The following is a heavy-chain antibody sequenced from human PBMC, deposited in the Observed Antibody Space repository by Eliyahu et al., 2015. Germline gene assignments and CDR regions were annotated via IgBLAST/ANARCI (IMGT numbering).Heavy chain of an antibody. J-gene: IGHJ5*02. D-gene: IGHD3-10*01. CDR1: GFIFSRYG. V-gene: IGHV3-33*01. Sequence: QVQLVESGGGVVQPGRSLRLSCAASGFIFSRYGMHWVRQAPGKGLEWVAVIRYDGSQTNYEDSVKGRFTISRDNSKNTLYLQMNSLRAEDTAVYYCAREEWFGELRNWFDPWGQGTLVTVSS. CDR3: AREEWFGELRNWFDP. CDR2: IRYDGSQT.